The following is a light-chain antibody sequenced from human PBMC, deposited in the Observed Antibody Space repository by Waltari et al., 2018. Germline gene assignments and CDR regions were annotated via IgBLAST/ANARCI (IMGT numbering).Light chain of an antibody. J-gene: IGKJ5*01. CDR2: DAT. CDR3: QQRGSWPIT. Sequence: EIVLTQSPATLSLSPGERATLSCRASQSVSSYLAWYQQKPVQSPRLLIYDATNRATGIPARFGGSGSGTDFTLTISSLEPEDFAVYFCQQRGSWPITFGQGTRLEIK. V-gene: IGKV3-11*01. CDR1: QSVSSY.